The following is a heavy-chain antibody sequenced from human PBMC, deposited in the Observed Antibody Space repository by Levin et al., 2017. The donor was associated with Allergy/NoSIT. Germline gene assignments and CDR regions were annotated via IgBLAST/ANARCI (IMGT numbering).Heavy chain of an antibody. V-gene: IGHV3-48*03. Sequence: QPGGSLRLSCAASGFTFSSYEMNWVRRAPGKGLEWVSYISSTGSTIYSADSVKGRFTISRDNAKNSLYLHMNSLRAEDTAVYYCARKLGNFWSGYNYFDYWGQGTLVTVSS. J-gene: IGHJ4*02. D-gene: IGHD3-3*01. CDR2: ISSTGSTI. CDR1: GFTFSSYE. CDR3: ARKLGNFWSGYNYFDY.